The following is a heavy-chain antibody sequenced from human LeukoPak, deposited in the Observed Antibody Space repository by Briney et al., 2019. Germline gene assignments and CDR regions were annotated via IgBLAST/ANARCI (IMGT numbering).Heavy chain of an antibody. V-gene: IGHV3-30*18. D-gene: IGHD6-13*01. J-gene: IGHJ2*01. CDR3: AKGTGVSFWYFDL. Sequence: GGSLRLSCAASGFTFSSYGMHWVRQAPGKGLEWVAVISYDGSNKYYADSVKGRFTISRDNSKNTLYLQINRLRDADTAVYYCAKGTGVSFWYFDLWGRGTLVTVSS. CDR1: GFTFSSYG. CDR2: ISYDGSNK.